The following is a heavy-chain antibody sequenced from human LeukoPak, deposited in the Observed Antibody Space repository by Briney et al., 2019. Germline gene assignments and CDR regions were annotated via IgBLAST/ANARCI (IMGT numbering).Heavy chain of an antibody. Sequence: GGSLRLSCAASGFTFSSYAMHWVRQAPGKGLEWVAVTSYDGSSEYYADFVKGRITISRDNSKNTLYLQMNSLRAEDTAVYYCARDRGYYYYYGMDVWGQGTTVTVSS. V-gene: IGHV3-30*14. CDR3: ARDRGYYYYYGMDV. J-gene: IGHJ6*02. CDR2: TSYDGSSE. CDR1: GFTFSSYA.